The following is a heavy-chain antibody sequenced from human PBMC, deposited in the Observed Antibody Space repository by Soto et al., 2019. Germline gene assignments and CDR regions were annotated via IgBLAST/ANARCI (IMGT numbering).Heavy chain of an antibody. J-gene: IGHJ5*02. V-gene: IGHV1-69*15. CDR3: AKDGDKDGYFGNWFDP. Sequence: QVQLVQSGAEVKKPGSSVKVSCKACGGTFSNYAITWVRQAPGQGLEWLGRIIPIFGSANYAQKFQGRVTITADESTTTAFMELSSLRSDDTAVYYCAKDGDKDGYFGNWFDPWGQGTLVTVSS. D-gene: IGHD5-12*01. CDR2: IIPIFGSA. CDR1: GGTFSNYA.